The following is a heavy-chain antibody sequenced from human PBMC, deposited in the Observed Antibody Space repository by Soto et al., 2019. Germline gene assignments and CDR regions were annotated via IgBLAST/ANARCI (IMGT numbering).Heavy chain of an antibody. V-gene: IGHV4-30-4*01. CDR2: ICYSGNT. D-gene: IGHD6-6*01. Sequence: SGTLSLTCTVSGDSISTGDYYWIWIRQPQGKGLVWIVYICYSGNTYYIPSPKSRVTISVDTSKNQISLKLNSVTAADTAVYYLARGINSIASFFDSWGQGTLVTVSS. CDR3: ARGINSIASFFDS. CDR1: GDSISTGDYY. J-gene: IGHJ4*02.